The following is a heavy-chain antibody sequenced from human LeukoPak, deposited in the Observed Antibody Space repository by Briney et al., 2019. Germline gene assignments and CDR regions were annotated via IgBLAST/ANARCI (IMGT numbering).Heavy chain of an antibody. V-gene: IGHV1-58*01. Sequence: WIVVGSGNTNYAQKFQERVTITRDMSTSTAYMELSSLRSEDTAVYYCAAGYCSGGSCYFDHWGQGTLVTVSS. J-gene: IGHJ5*02. D-gene: IGHD2-15*01. CDR2: IVVGSGNT. CDR3: AAGYCSGGSCYFDH.